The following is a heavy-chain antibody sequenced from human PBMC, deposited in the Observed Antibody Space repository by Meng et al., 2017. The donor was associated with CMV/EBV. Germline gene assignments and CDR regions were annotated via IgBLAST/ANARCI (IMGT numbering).Heavy chain of an antibody. D-gene: IGHD5-12*01. V-gene: IGHV1-2*02. Sequence: QVQLVHAGGEVKKPGDSVKVSCKASGYTFTGYYMHWVRQAPGQGLEWMGWINPNSGGTNYAQKFQGRVTMTRDTSISTAYMELSRLRSDDTAVYYCARQYRGRGYFDYWGQGTLVTVSS. CDR1: GYTFTGYY. CDR2: INPNSGGT. J-gene: IGHJ4*02. CDR3: ARQYRGRGYFDY.